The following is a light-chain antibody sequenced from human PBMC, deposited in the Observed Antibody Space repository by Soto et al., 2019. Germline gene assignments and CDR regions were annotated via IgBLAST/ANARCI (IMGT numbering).Light chain of an antibody. Sequence: EIVMTQSPATLSVSPGERATLSCRASQSVGSNLAWYQQKPGQAPRLLIYGASTRATGIPARFSGSGAGTDFTLTVISLQSEYFAGHYCQQYKYWPPTYSFGQGTKLEIK. J-gene: IGKJ2*03. CDR3: QQYKYWPPTYS. V-gene: IGKV3-15*01. CDR1: QSVGSN. CDR2: GAS.